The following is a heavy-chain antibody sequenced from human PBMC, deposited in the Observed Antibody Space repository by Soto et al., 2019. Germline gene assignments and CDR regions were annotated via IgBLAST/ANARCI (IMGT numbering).Heavy chain of an antibody. CDR3: ARHDTYDILTGYLVYYYMDV. Sequence: EVQLVESGGGLVKPGGSLRLSCAASGFTFSSYSMNWVRQAPGKGLEWVSSISSSSSYIYYADSVKGRFTISRDNAKNSLYLQMNSLRAEDTAVYYCARHDTYDILTGYLVYYYMDVWGKGTTVTVSS. CDR2: ISSSSSYI. D-gene: IGHD3-9*01. CDR1: GFTFSSYS. J-gene: IGHJ6*03. V-gene: IGHV3-21*01.